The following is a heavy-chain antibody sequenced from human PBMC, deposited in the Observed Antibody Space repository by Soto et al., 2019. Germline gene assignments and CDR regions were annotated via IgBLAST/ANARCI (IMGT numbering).Heavy chain of an antibody. V-gene: IGHV3-33*01. CDR1: GFTFSSYG. CDR2: IWYDGSNK. J-gene: IGHJ4*02. Sequence: QVQLVESGGGVVQPGRSLRLSCAASGFTFSSYGMHWVRQAPGKGLEWVAVIWYDGSNKYYADSVKGRFTISRDNSKNTLYLQMNSLRAEDTAVYYCARDSRGLLWFGEPSFYFDYWGQGTLFTVSS. CDR3: ARDSRGLLWFGEPSFYFDY. D-gene: IGHD3-10*01.